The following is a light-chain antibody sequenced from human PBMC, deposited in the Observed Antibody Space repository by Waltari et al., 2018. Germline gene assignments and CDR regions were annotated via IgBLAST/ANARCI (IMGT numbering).Light chain of an antibody. CDR1: QGIDDS. CDR3: QQYYSAPLT. CDR2: VAS. V-gene: IGKV1-27*01. Sequence: DIRMTQSPSSLSASVGDRVTITCRASQGIDDSLAWYQQRPGKVPKLLIYVASTLQSGVPSRFSGSGSGTDFTLTISGLQPEHFATYYCQQYYSAPLTFGPGTKLDIE. J-gene: IGKJ3*01.